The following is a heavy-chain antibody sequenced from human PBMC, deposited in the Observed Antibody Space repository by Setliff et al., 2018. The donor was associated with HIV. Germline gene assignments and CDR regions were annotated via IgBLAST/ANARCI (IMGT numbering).Heavy chain of an antibody. CDR3: ARDGIAARWALDY. D-gene: IGHD6-6*01. CDR2: ISGSGGST. J-gene: IGHJ4*02. V-gene: IGHV3-23*01. CDR1: GFTFSSFA. Sequence: PGGSLRLSCAASGFTFSSFAMSWVRQAPGKGLEWVSGISGSGGSTYYADSVKGRFTISRDNSKNSLYLQMNSLRVEDTAVYYCARDGIAARWALDYWGQGIVVTLSS.